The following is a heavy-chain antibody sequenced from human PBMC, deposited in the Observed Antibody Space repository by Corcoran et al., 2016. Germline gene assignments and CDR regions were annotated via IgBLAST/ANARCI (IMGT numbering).Heavy chain of an antibody. Sequence: EVQLVESGGGLVKPGGSLRLSCTASGFTFSNAWMTWVRQAPGKGLEWVGLIRSRADGGTTNYVAPVKGRFTIPRDDSQNTLYLQMNSLQTEDTAVYYCTTGSVHIYWGQGNLVPVSS. CDR2: IRSRADGGTT. J-gene: IGHJ4*02. D-gene: IGHD2-21*01. V-gene: IGHV3-15*01. CDR1: GFTFSNAW. CDR3: TTGSVHIY.